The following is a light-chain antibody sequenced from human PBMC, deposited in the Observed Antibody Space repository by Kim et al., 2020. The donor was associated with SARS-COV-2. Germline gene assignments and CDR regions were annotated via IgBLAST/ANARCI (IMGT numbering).Light chain of an antibody. CDR3: QQYGSSPT. CDR1: QSVSSNY. Sequence: FLPPSPGTLSLSPGERATLSCRASQSVSSNYLSWYQQKPGQAPRLLIYGASSRATGIPDRFSGSGSGTDFTLTISRLEPEDFAVYYCQQYGSSPTFGQGTKVDIK. CDR2: GAS. V-gene: IGKV3-20*01. J-gene: IGKJ1*01.